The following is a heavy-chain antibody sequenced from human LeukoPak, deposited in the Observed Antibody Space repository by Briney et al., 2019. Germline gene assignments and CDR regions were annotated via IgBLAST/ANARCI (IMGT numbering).Heavy chain of an antibody. CDR3: ARPGGPYSNRYYFDY. CDR2: IYPGDSDT. CDR1: GYSFTSYW. V-gene: IGHV5-51*01. D-gene: IGHD4-11*01. J-gene: IGHJ4*02. Sequence: GESLKISCKGSGYSFTSYWIGWVRQMPGKGLEWMGIIYPGDSDTRYSPSFQGQVTISADKSISTAYLQWSSLKASDTATYYCARPGGPYSNRYYFDYWGQGTLVTVPS.